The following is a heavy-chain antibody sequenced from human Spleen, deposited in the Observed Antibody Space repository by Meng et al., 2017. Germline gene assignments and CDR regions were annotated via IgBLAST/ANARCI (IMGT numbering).Heavy chain of an antibody. CDR3: ASPLSSGLDC. D-gene: IGHD3-22*01. CDR2: ISSSGGTI. CDR1: GFTFSSFE. V-gene: IGHV3-48*03. Sequence: GESLKISCAAAGFTFSSFEMNWVRQAPGKGPEWLSFISSSGGTIDYADSVRGRFTISRDNAKNSLYLQMKTLRVEDTAVYYCASPLSSGLDCWGQGTLVTVSS. J-gene: IGHJ4*02.